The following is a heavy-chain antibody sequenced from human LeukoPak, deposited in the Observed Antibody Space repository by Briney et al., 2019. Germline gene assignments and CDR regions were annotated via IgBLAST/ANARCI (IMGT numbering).Heavy chain of an antibody. CDR3: ARDLFYDFWSGYYTDNWFDP. V-gene: IGHV4-61*02. Sequence: SETLSLTCTVSGGSISSGSYYWSWIRQPAGKGLEWIGRIYTSGSTNYNPSLKSRVTISVDTSKNQFSLKLSSVTAADTAAYYCARDLFYDFWSGYYTDNWFDPWGQGTLVTVSS. CDR1: GGSISSGSYY. CDR2: IYTSGST. J-gene: IGHJ5*02. D-gene: IGHD3-3*01.